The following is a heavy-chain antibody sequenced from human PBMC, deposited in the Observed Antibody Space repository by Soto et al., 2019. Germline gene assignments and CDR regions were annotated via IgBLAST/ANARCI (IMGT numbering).Heavy chain of an antibody. CDR1: GITFSSYA. CDR2: ISGSSGAT. J-gene: IGHJ3*02. V-gene: IGHV3-23*01. D-gene: IGHD4-17*01. Sequence: PGESLKISCAASGITFSSYAMSWVRQAPGKGLEWVSIISGSSGATYYADSVKGRFTISRDNSKNTLYLQMNSLRAEDTAVYYCAKGGYGDTHDAFDIWGQGTMVTVSS. CDR3: AKGGYGDTHDAFDI.